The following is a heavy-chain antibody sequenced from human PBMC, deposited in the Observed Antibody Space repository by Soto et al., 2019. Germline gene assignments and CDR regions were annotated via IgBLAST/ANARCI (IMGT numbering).Heavy chain of an antibody. CDR1: GFSLTTAGLG. J-gene: IGHJ4*02. Sequence: QITLKESGPALVKPTQTLTLTCTFSGFSLTTAGLGVTWIRQPPGKAPEWLALVYWNGDKRYSPSLRNRLTITTDTSRNQVVLTMTNMDPVDTATYYCGHRSSSFDFWRNDYWGQGILVTVSS. CDR2: VYWNGDK. CDR3: GHRSSSFDFWRNDY. V-gene: IGHV2-5*01. D-gene: IGHD3-3*01.